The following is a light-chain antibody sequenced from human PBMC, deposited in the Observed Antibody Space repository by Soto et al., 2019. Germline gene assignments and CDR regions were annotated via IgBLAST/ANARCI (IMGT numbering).Light chain of an antibody. V-gene: IGLV2-11*01. Sequence: QSALTQPRSVSGSPGQSVAISCTGTSSDVGGYNYVSWYQHLPGKAPKLMIYDINARPSGVPDRFSGSKSGNTASLTITGLQAEDEADYYCCSYAGTYSVIFGGGTKVTVL. CDR3: CSYAGTYSVI. CDR2: DIN. J-gene: IGLJ2*01. CDR1: SSDVGGYNY.